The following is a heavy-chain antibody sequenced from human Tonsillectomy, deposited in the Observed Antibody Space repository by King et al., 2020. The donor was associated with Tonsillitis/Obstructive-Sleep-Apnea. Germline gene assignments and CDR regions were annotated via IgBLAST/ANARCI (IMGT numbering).Heavy chain of an antibody. CDR2: IDPTDSYT. CDR1: RNSFTNYL. Sequence: VQLVESGAEVKKPGESLRVSCKGSRNSFTNYLIIWVRQMPGKGLEWMGRIDPTDSYTNYSPSFQDHVTISVDKSITTTYLQWSGLKASDTAMYYCARHVGVLRFFAGPLWGQGTLVTDSP. V-gene: IGHV5-10-1*01. J-gene: IGHJ4*02. CDR3: ARHVGVLRFFAGPL. D-gene: IGHD3-3*01.